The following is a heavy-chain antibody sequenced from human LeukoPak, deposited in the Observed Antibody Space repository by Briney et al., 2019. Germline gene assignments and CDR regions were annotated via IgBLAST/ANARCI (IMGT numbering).Heavy chain of an antibody. CDR3: AREGGFYRPLDY. CDR1: GGSITSSDYY. CDR2: VHLDGRT. Sequence: SETLSLTCTVSGGSITSSDYYWGYIRQPPGKGLEWIGEVHLDGRTNYNPSLESRLTMSVDVSENQVSLKLTSVTAADTAVYYCAREGGFYRPLDYSGQGTLVTVSS. D-gene: IGHD3-3*01. J-gene: IGHJ4*02. V-gene: IGHV4-39*07.